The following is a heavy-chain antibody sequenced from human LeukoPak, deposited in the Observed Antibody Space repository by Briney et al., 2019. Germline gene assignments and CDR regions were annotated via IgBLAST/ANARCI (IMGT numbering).Heavy chain of an antibody. Sequence: SVKVSCKVPGYTLTELSMHWVRQAPGKGLEWMGGFDPEDGETIYAQKFQGRVTMTEDTSTDTAYMELSSLRSEDTAVYYCATHSSGWYFMGYFDYWGQGTLVTVSS. D-gene: IGHD6-19*01. CDR3: ATHSSGWYFMGYFDY. J-gene: IGHJ4*02. V-gene: IGHV1-24*01. CDR1: GYTLTELS. CDR2: FDPEDGET.